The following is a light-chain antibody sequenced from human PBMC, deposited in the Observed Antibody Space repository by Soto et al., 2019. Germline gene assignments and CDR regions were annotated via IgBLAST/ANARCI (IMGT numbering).Light chain of an antibody. CDR3: QSYDSGLSVLYV. J-gene: IGLJ1*01. V-gene: IGLV1-40*01. Sequence: QSVLTQPPSVSGAPGQRVTISCTGSSSNIGAGYDVHWYQQLPGTAPKLLIYGDNNRPSGVPDRFSGSKSGTSASLVITELQAEDEADYYCQSYDSGLSVLYVFGTGTKVTVL. CDR2: GDN. CDR1: SSNIGAGYD.